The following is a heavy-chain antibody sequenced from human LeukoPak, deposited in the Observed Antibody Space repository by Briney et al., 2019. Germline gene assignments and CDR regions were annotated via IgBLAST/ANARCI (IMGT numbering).Heavy chain of an antibody. V-gene: IGHV4-34*01. CDR1: GGSFSGYS. Sequence: SETLSLTCAVYGGSFSGYSWSWIRQPPGKGLEWIGEINHSGSTNYSPSLKSRVTISVDTSKNQFSLKLNSVTAADTAVFYCAGGRWHPSVRVDYWGQGTLVTVSS. CDR2: INHSGST. J-gene: IGHJ4*02. D-gene: IGHD6-13*01. CDR3: AGGRWHPSVRVDY.